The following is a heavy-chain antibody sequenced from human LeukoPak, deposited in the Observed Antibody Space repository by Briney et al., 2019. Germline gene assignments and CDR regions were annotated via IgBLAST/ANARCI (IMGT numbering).Heavy chain of an antibody. CDR3: ARGSDDYYDSSGYYGS. Sequence: PSETLSLTCTVSGGSISSSSYYWGWIRQPPGKGLEWIGYIYYSGSTYYNPSLKSRVTISVDTSKNQFSLKLSSVTAADTAVYYCARGSDDYYDSSGYYGSWGQGTLVTVSS. J-gene: IGHJ4*02. D-gene: IGHD3-22*01. V-gene: IGHV4-31*03. CDR2: IYYSGST. CDR1: GGSISSSSYY.